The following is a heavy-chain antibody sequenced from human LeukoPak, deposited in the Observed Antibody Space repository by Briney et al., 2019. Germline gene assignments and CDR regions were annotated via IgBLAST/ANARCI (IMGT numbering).Heavy chain of an antibody. V-gene: IGHV3-21*01. CDR1: GFTFSSYS. CDR3: ARGSIVVVPAAVPHMDV. Sequence: GGSLRLSCAASGFTFSSYSMNWVRQAPGKGLEWVSSISSSSSYIYYADSVKGRFTISGDNAKNSLYLQMNSLRAEDTSVYSCARGSIVVVPAAVPHMDVWGKGTTVTVSS. CDR2: ISSSSSYI. J-gene: IGHJ6*03. D-gene: IGHD2-2*01.